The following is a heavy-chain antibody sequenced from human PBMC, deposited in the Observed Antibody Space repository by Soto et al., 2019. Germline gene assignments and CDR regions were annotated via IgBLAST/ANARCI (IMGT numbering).Heavy chain of an antibody. CDR3: AREDEDLTSNFDY. J-gene: IGHJ4*02. V-gene: IGHV3-21*06. CDR1: GFTFTRYS. Sequence: PGGSLRLACAASGFTFTRYSMNWVRQAPGKGLEWVSSISSTTNYIYYGDSMKGRFTISRDNAKNSLYLEMNSLRAEDPAVYYCAREDEDLTSNFDYWGQGTLVTVSS. CDR2: ISSTTNYI.